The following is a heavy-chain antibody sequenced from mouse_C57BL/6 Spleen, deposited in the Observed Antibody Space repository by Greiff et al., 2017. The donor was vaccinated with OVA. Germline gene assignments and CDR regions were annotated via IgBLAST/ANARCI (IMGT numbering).Heavy chain of an antibody. J-gene: IGHJ2*01. V-gene: IGHV1-85*01. Sequence: VKLVESGPELVKPGASVKLSCKASGYTFTSYDINWVKQRPGQGLEWIGWIYPRDGSTKYNEKFKGKATLTVDTSSSTAYMELHSLTSEDSAVYFCARFPYDYDGYFDYWGQGTTLTVSS. D-gene: IGHD2-4*01. CDR3: ARFPYDYDGYFDY. CDR2: IYPRDGST. CDR1: GYTFTSYD.